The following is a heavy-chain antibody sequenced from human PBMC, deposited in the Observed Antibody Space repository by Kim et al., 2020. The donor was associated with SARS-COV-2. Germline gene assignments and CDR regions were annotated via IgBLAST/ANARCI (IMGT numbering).Heavy chain of an antibody. V-gene: IGHV3-23*01. D-gene: IGHD3-16*02. CDR1: GFTFSSYA. Sequence: GGSLRLSCAASGFTFSSYAMSWVRQAPGKGLEWVSAISGSGGSTYYADSVKGRFTISRDNSKNTLYLQMNSLRAEDTAVYYCAKGLVAMITFGGVIVPSYYYYGMDVGGQGTTVTVSS. J-gene: IGHJ6*02. CDR2: ISGSGGST. CDR3: AKGLVAMITFGGVIVPSYYYYGMDV.